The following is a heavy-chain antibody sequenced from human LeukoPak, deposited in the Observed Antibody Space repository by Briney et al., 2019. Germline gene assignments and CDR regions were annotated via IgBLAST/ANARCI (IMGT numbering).Heavy chain of an antibody. J-gene: IGHJ3*02. CDR1: GFTFSSYG. Sequence: GGSLRLSCAASGFTFSSYGMHWVRQAPGKGLEWVAFIRYDGSNKYYADSVKGRFTISRDNSKNTLYLQMNSLRAEDTAVYYCAKDAEVTTGFCSDIWGQGTMVTVSS. D-gene: IGHD4-17*01. CDR3: AKDAEVTTGFCSDI. CDR2: IRYDGSNK. V-gene: IGHV3-30*02.